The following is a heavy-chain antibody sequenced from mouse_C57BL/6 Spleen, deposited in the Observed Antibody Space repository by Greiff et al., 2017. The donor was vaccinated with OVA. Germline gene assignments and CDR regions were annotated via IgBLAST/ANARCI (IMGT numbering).Heavy chain of an antibody. CDR3: ARGDYDPFAY. CDR1: GFTFSDYG. D-gene: IGHD2-4*01. J-gene: IGHJ3*01. Sequence: EVHLVESGGGLVKPGGSLKLSCAASGFTFSDYGMHWVRQAPEKGLEWVAYISSGSSTIYYADTVKGRFTISRDNAKNTLFLQMTSLRSEDTAMYYCARGDYDPFAYWGQGTLVTVSA. V-gene: IGHV5-17*01. CDR2: ISSGSSTI.